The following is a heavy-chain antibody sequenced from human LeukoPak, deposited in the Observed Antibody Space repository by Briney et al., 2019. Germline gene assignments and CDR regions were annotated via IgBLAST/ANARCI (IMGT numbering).Heavy chain of an antibody. Sequence: PGGSLRLSCTASGFTFSHYSMHWVRQAPGKGLEWVAFIRYDGSNKYHADSVKGRFTISRDNSKNTLYLQMNSLRAEDTAVYYCAKGDRTSYYYDSSGYYSSYWGQGTLVTVSS. D-gene: IGHD3-22*01. V-gene: IGHV3-30*02. CDR3: AKGDRTSYYYDSSGYYSSY. J-gene: IGHJ4*02. CDR2: IRYDGSNK. CDR1: GFTFSHYS.